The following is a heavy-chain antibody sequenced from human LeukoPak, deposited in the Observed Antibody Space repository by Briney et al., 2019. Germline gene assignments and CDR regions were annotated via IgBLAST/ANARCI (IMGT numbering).Heavy chain of an antibody. Sequence: HGASVKVSCKASGYTFTGYYMHWVRQAPGQGLEWMGWINPSSGDTDYAQRFQGRVTMTRDTSISTAYMELNRLRSDDTAVYFCAGDPLAAVDAFDIWGRGTMVTVSS. CDR2: INPSSGDT. CDR1: GYTFTGYY. V-gene: IGHV1-2*02. D-gene: IGHD6-13*01. CDR3: AGDPLAAVDAFDI. J-gene: IGHJ3*02.